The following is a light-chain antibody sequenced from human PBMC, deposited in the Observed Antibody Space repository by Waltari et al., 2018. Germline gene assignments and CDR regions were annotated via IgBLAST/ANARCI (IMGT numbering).Light chain of an antibody. CDR1: SSNIGSHY. CDR3: AAWDDSLTGRV. CDR2: TDN. Sequence: QSVLTQPSSASGTPGQRVTISCSGSSSNIGSHYVYWYQQLPGTAPNLLIHTDNQRPSGVPDRCSASKSGASASLAISGLRSDDEADYYCAAWDDSLTGRVFGGGTKLTVL. J-gene: IGLJ3*02. V-gene: IGLV1-47*01.